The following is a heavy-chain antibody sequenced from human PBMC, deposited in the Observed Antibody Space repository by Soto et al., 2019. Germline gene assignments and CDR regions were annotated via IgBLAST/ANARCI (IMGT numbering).Heavy chain of an antibody. CDR2: ISAYNGNT. J-gene: IGHJ5*02. CDR3: AVSIAAAGLTGWFDP. Sequence: ASVKVSCKASGYTFTSYAISWVRQAPGQGLEWMGWISAYNGNTNYAQKLQGRVTMTTDTSTSTAYMELRSLRSDDTAVYYCAVSIAAAGLTGWFDPWGQGTLVTVSS. V-gene: IGHV1-18*01. CDR1: GYTFTSYA. D-gene: IGHD6-13*01.